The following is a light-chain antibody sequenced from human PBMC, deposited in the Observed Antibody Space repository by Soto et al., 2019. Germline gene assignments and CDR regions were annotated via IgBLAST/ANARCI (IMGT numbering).Light chain of an antibody. J-gene: IGKJ1*01. Sequence: DIQMTQSPSTLSASVGDRVTITCRASQSISSWLAWYQQKPGKATKLLIYDASSLESGVQSRLSGSGSGTEFTLSIRSLQPDDFATYYCQQYNSYPWTFGQGTKVDIK. V-gene: IGKV1-5*01. CDR2: DAS. CDR3: QQYNSYPWT. CDR1: QSISSW.